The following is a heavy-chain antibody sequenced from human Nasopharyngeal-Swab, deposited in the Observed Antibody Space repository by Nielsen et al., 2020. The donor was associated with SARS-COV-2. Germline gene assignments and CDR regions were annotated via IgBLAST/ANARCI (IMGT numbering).Heavy chain of an antibody. Sequence: GESLKISCAASGFTFSSYWMSWVRQAPGKGLEWVANIKQDGSEISYLDSVKGRFTISRDNAKNSLYLQMNSLRAEDTAVYYCARAQRRYFDWSGAFDIWGQGTMVTVSS. CDR3: ARAQRRYFDWSGAFDI. V-gene: IGHV3-7*03. D-gene: IGHD3-9*01. CDR2: IKQDGSEI. J-gene: IGHJ3*02. CDR1: GFTFSSYW.